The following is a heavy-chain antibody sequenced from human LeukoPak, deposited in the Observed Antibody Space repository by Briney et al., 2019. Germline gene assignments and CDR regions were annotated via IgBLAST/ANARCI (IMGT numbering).Heavy chain of an antibody. Sequence: PGRSLRLSCAASGFTFSSYGMHWVRQAPGKGLEWVAIIWYDGSNKYYADSVKGRFTISRDNSKSTLYLQMNGLRAEDTAVYYCAKAPYSSAWYDFGYWGQGTLVTVSS. J-gene: IGHJ4*02. V-gene: IGHV3-33*06. CDR1: GFTFSSYG. D-gene: IGHD6-19*01. CDR2: IWYDGSNK. CDR3: AKAPYSSAWYDFGY.